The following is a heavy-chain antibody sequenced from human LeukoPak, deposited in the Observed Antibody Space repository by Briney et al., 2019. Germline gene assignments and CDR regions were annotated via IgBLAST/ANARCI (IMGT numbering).Heavy chain of an antibody. Sequence: GGSLRLSCAASGFTFSSYSMNWVRQAPGKGLEWVSSISSSSSYIYYADSVKGRFTISRDNAKNSLYLQMNSLRAEDTAVYYCARDHRNDLYPDYWGQGTLVTVSS. CDR2: ISSSSSYI. V-gene: IGHV3-21*01. CDR1: GFTFSSYS. J-gene: IGHJ4*02. CDR3: ARDHRNDLYPDY. D-gene: IGHD1-1*01.